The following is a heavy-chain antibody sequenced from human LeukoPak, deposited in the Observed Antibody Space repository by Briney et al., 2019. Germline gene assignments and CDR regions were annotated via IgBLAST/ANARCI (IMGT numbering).Heavy chain of an antibody. CDR1: GYTFTIYG. J-gene: IGHJ6*03. D-gene: IGHD1-26*01. Sequence: ASVRVSSKASGYTFTIYGISWVRQAPGQGLEWMGWISAYNGNTNYAQKLQGRVTMTTDTSTSTAYMELRSLRSDDTAVYYCASFSSVGATYYYYMDVWGKGTTVTVSS. V-gene: IGHV1-18*01. CDR3: ASFSSVGATYYYYMDV. CDR2: ISAYNGNT.